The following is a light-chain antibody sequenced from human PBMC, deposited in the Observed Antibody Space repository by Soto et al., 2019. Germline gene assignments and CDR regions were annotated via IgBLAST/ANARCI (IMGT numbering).Light chain of an antibody. CDR1: QTVRNNY. CDR2: DAS. V-gene: IGKV3-20*01. J-gene: IGKJ4*01. Sequence: EFVLTQSPGTLSLSPGERATLSCRASQTVRNNYLAWYQQKPGQAPRLLIYDASSRATGIPDRFSGGGSGTNFPLTISRLEPEDFAVYYCQQYGDWPLTFGGGTKVDIK. CDR3: QQYGDWPLT.